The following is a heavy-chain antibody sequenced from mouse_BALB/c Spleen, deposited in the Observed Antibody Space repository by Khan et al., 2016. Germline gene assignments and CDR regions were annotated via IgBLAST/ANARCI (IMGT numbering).Heavy chain of an antibody. J-gene: IGHJ3*01. Sequence: QVQLQQPGAELVKPGASVKLSCKASGYTFTSYWMHWVKQRPGQGLEWIGEINPSNGRTNYNEKFKSKATLTVDKYYSTAYMQLSSLTSEDSAVYYCARSLYDYDGAYWGQGTLVTVSA. D-gene: IGHD2-4*01. CDR1: GYTFTSYW. CDR2: INPSNGRT. CDR3: ARSLYDYDGAY. V-gene: IGHV1S81*02.